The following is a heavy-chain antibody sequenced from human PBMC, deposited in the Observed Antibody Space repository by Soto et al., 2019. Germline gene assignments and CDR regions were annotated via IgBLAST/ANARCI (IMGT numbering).Heavy chain of an antibody. J-gene: IGHJ4*02. CDR1: GFTFSSYS. CDR3: ARDTYYDSSGYQYPDFDY. V-gene: IGHV3-21*01. Sequence: GGSLRLSCAASGFTFSSYSMNWVRQAPGKGLEWVSSISSSSSYIYYADSVKGRFTISRDNAKNSLYLRMNSLRAEDTAVYYCARDTYYDSSGYQYPDFDYWGQGTLVTVSS. CDR2: ISSSSSYI. D-gene: IGHD3-22*01.